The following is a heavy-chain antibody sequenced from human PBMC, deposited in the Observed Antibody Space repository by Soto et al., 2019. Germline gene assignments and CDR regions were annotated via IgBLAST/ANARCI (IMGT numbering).Heavy chain of an antibody. J-gene: IGHJ6*02. D-gene: IGHD2-21*02. CDR1: GYTFTNFY. V-gene: IGHV1-46*01. CDR3: ARAFCGGDCFDNIVYYLYGTDP. Sequence: XSGEGSYKASGYTFTNFYINWVRQAPGQGLEWMGIINPSGGSTRYAQKFQDRVIMTRDASSSTVYMELSSLTSKDTAMSFCARAFCGGDCFDNIVYYLYGTDPWGQGATVTVSS. CDR2: INPSGGST.